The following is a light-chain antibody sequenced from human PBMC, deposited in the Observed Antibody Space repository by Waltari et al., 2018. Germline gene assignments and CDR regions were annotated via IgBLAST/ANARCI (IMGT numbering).Light chain of an antibody. J-gene: IGLJ3*02. Sequence: QSALTQPRSVSGSPGPSVTISCTGTSSDVGAYNHVPWYQQPPGKAPKLMIYDVSKRPSGVPDRFSGSKSGNTASLTISGLQAEDEADYYCCSYAGRYTWVFGGGTKLTVL. CDR2: DVS. CDR1: SSDVGAYNH. CDR3: CSYAGRYTWV. V-gene: IGLV2-11*01.